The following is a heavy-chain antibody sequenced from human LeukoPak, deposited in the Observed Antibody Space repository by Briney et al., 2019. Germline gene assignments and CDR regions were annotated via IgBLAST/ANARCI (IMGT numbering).Heavy chain of an antibody. Sequence: SETLSLTCTVSGGSISSSSYYWGWIRQPPGKGLEWIGSIYYSGSTYYNPSLKSRVTISVDTSKNQFSLKLSSVTAADTAVYYCARPARGYGSGSPFDYWGQGTLVTVSS. CDR1: GGSISSSSYY. CDR2: IYYSGST. J-gene: IGHJ4*02. D-gene: IGHD3-10*01. CDR3: ARPARGYGSGSPFDY. V-gene: IGHV4-39*07.